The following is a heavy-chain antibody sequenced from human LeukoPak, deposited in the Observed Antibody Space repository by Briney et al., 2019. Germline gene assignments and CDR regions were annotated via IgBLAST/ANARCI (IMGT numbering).Heavy chain of an antibody. J-gene: IGHJ3*02. D-gene: IGHD4-17*01. CDR3: ARENYGDYAFDI. Sequence: PSETLSLTCTVSGGSISSYYWSWIRQPPGKGLEWIGYISYSGSTNYNPSLKSRVTISVDTSKNQFSLKLSSVTAADTAVYYCARENYGDYAFDIWGQGTMVTVSS. CDR1: GGSISSYY. V-gene: IGHV4-59*01. CDR2: ISYSGST.